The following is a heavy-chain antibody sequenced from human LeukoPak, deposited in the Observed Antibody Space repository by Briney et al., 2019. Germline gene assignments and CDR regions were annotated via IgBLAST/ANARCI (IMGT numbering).Heavy chain of an antibody. V-gene: IGHV1-2*02. J-gene: IGHJ4*02. Sequence: GASVKVSCKASGYIFTNDFMHWVRQAPGQGLEWMGWINPNSGDTNYAQKFQGRVTMTRDTSINTAYMELGRLTSDDTAVYYCARLSLGGSSWYRVDYWGQGTLVTVSS. CDR2: INPNSGDT. D-gene: IGHD6-13*01. CDR3: ARLSLGGSSWYRVDY. CDR1: GYIFTNDF.